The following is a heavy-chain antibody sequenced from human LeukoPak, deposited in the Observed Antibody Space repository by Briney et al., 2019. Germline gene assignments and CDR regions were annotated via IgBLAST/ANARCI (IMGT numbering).Heavy chain of an antibody. J-gene: IGHJ5*02. V-gene: IGHV3-30*02. Sequence: GGSLRLSCAASGVIFSSYGMHWVRQAPGKGLEWVAFIRYDGSDKFYADSVKGRFTISRDNSKNTLYLQMSSLRADDTAVYYCAARPYCTTATCPKTNWFDPWGQGTLVTVSS. CDR1: GVIFSSYG. CDR2: IRYDGSDK. CDR3: AARPYCTTATCPKTNWFDP. D-gene: IGHD2-8*01.